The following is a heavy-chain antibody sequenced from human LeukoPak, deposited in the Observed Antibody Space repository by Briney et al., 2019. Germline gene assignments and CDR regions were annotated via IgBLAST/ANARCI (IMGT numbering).Heavy chain of an antibody. V-gene: IGHV3-30-3*01. CDR2: ISYDGGNK. CDR1: RFSSSSYA. J-gene: IGHJ6*02. Sequence: GGSLRLSCAASRFSSSSYAFHWVRQAPGRGLEWVAVISYDGGNKHYADSVKGRFTISRDNSKNTLYLQMNSLRAEDTAMYYCARGGGYTSASYFYAMDVWGQGTTVTVSS. CDR3: ARGGGYTSASYFYAMDV. D-gene: IGHD3-22*01.